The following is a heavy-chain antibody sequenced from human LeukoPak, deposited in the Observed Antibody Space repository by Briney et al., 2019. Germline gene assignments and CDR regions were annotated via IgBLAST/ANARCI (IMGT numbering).Heavy chain of an antibody. Sequence: PGGSLRLSFAASGFTFSDYYMSWIRQAPGKGLEWVSYISSSGSTIYYADSVKGRFTISRDNAKNSLYLQMNSLRAEDTAVYYCARVGSRYCSGGSCFLFDPWGQGTLVTVSS. CDR2: ISSSGSTI. D-gene: IGHD2-15*01. CDR1: GFTFSDYY. J-gene: IGHJ5*02. V-gene: IGHV3-11*01. CDR3: ARVGSRYCSGGSCFLFDP.